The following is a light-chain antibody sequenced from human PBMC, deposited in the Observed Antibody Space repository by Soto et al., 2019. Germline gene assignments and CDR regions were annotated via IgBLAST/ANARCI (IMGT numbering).Light chain of an antibody. Sequence: DIQMTQSPSTVSASVGDGVTITCRASQSISTWLAWYQQKPGKAPNLLIYDASTLESGGPSGFSVSVSGTEFTLTISSLQPDDSATYYCQQYNSYPYTFGQGNKLEIK. CDR3: QQYNSYPYT. J-gene: IGKJ2*01. CDR2: DAS. V-gene: IGKV1-5*01. CDR1: QSISTW.